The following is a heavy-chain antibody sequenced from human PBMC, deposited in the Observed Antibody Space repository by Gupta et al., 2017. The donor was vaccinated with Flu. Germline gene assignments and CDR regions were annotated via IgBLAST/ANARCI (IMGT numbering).Heavy chain of an antibody. Sequence: EVQLVESGGGLVQPGRSLRLSCTASGFTFGDYAMSCFRQAPGKGLEWVGFIRSKAYGGTTEYAASVKGRFTISRDDSKSIAYLQMNSLKTEDTAVYYCTRTGGLEQLVIPRFDPWGQGTLVTVSS. V-gene: IGHV3-49*03. D-gene: IGHD6-6*01. CDR3: TRTGGLEQLVIPRFDP. J-gene: IGHJ5*02. CDR2: IRSKAYGGTT. CDR1: GFTFGDYA.